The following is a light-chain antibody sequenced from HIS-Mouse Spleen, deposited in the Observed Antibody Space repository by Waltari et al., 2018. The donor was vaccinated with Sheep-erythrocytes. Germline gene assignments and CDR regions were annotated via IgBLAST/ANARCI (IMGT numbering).Light chain of an antibody. CDR2: DVS. CDR1: SSYVGGYHY. V-gene: IGLV2-11*01. J-gene: IGLJ1*01. CDR3: CSYAGSYNHV. Sequence: QSALTQPRPVSGSPGQSVTISCTGTSSYVGGYHYVSWYQQHPGKAPKLMIYDVSKRPSGVPDRFSGSKSGNTASLTISGLQAEDEADYYCCSYAGSYNHVFATGTKVTVL.